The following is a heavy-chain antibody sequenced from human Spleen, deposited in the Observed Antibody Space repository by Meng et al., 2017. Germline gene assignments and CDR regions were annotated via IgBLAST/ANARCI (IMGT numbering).Heavy chain of an antibody. J-gene: IGHJ6*02. CDR2: IYYSGST. CDR3: AREQYYGSGSFHPDYYYGMDV. Sequence: SCTVSGGSISSSGFYWTWIRQCPGKGLEWIGYIYYSGSTYYNPSLKSRVTISLDTSKNQFSLKLSSVTAADTAVYYCAREQYYGSGSFHPDYYYGMDVWGQGTTVTGAS. D-gene: IGHD3-10*01. CDR1: GGSISSSGFY. V-gene: IGHV4-31*02.